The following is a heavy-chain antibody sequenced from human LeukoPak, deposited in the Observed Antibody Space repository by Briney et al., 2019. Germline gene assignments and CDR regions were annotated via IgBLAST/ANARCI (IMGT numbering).Heavy chain of an antibody. D-gene: IGHD2-15*01. V-gene: IGHV4-34*01. CDR3: ARVSPNCSGGSCPLDAFDI. CDR2: INHSGST. J-gene: IGHJ3*02. Sequence: SETLSLTCAVYGGSFSGYYWSWIRQPPGKGLEWIGEINHSGSTNYNPSLKSRVTISVDTSKNQSSLKLSSVTAADTAVYYCARVSPNCSGGSCPLDAFDIWGQGTMVTVSS. CDR1: GGSFSGYY.